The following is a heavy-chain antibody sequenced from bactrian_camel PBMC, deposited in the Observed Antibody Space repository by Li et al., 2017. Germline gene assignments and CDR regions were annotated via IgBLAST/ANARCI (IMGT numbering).Heavy chain of an antibody. CDR3: AADRLGSALNPQHWMTRYREKDNF. D-gene: IGHD5*01. Sequence: HVQLVESGGGSVQTGGSLRLSCGYSGVTFSSWCMGWFRQAPGREREAVAVIDSGGSPSYASYVEGRFTISRDDFKNTIYLQMNNLNADDTGIYYCAADRLGSALNPQHWMTRYREKDNFWGQGTQVTVS. V-gene: IGHV3S53*01. CDR2: IDSGGSP. CDR1: GVTFSSWC. J-gene: IGHJ4*01.